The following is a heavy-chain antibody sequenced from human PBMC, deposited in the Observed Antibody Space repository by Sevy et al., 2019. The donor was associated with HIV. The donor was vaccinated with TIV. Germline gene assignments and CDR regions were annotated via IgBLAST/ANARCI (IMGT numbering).Heavy chain of an antibody. V-gene: IGHV4-34*01. D-gene: IGHD4-17*01. Sequence: SETLSLTCAVYGGSFSGYYWSWIRQPPGKGLEWIGEINHSGSTNYNPSLKSRVTISVDTSKNQFPLKLSSVTAADTAVYYCARAEVYGDYALDYWGQGTLVTVSS. CDR3: ARAEVYGDYALDY. CDR1: GGSFSGYY. CDR2: INHSGST. J-gene: IGHJ4*02.